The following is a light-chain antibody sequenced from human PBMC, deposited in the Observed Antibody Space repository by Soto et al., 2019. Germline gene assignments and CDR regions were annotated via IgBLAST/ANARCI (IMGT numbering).Light chain of an antibody. CDR2: GAS. CDR3: QQYGPSPMYT. J-gene: IGKJ2*01. Sequence: EIVLTQSPGALSLSPGERATLSCRASQTVSSSYLAWYQQKPGQAPRLLIYGASTRATGIPGRFSGSASGTEFTRTISRLEPEDFAVYYCQQYGPSPMYTFGQGTNLEIK. V-gene: IGKV3-20*01. CDR1: QTVSSSY.